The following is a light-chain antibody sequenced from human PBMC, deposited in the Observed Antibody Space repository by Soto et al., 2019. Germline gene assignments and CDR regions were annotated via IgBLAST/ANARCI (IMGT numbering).Light chain of an antibody. CDR3: QSFDTNLNAVL. V-gene: IGLV2-8*01. Sequence: QSALTQPPSASGSPGQSVTISCTGTSSDVGKYDYVSWFQHHPGKAPKLIIYEVSKRPSGVPDRFSGSKSGSTASLTVTGLLPEDEADFFCQSFDTNLNAVLFGGGTQLTVL. CDR1: SSDVGKYDY. CDR2: EVS. J-gene: IGLJ2*01.